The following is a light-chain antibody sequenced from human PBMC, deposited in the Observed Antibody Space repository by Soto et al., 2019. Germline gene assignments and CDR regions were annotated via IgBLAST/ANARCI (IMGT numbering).Light chain of an antibody. CDR1: SSDVGGYNY. Sequence: QSVLAQPASVSGSPGQSITISCTGTSSDVGGYNYVPWYQQHPGKAPKLMIYEVSNWPSGVSNRFSGSKSGNTASLTISGLQAEDEADYYCNSYSSSSTYVFGTGTKVTVL. CDR3: NSYSSSSTYV. J-gene: IGLJ1*01. CDR2: EVS. V-gene: IGLV2-14*01.